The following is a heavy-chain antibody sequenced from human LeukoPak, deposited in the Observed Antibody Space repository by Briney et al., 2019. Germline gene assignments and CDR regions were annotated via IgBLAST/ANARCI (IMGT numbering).Heavy chain of an antibody. CDR1: GFTFSSYS. J-gene: IGHJ4*02. CDR2: ISSSSSYI. D-gene: IGHD6-13*01. Sequence: PGGSLRLSCAASGFTFSSYSMNWVRQAPGKGLEWVSSISSSSSYIYYADSVKGRFTISRDNAKNSLYLQMNSLRAEDTAVYYCAGVGGTYSSSFPFDYWGQGTPVTVSS. V-gene: IGHV3-21*01. CDR3: AGVGGTYSSSFPFDY.